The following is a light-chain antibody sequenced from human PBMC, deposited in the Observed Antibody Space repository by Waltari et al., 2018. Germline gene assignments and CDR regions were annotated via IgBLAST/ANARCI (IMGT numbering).Light chain of an antibody. CDR2: KIS. J-gene: IGKJ2*01. Sequence: DVVMTQSPLSLHVTLGQSASFSCRSGQSLVYSDGNTYLSWFHQRPGQSPRRLIYKISNRDSGVPDRFSVSWSGTDFTLKISRVEAEDVGVYYCMQAVHWPYTFGQGTKLEIK. CDR3: MQAVHWPYT. CDR1: QSLVYSDGNTY. V-gene: IGKV2-30*01.